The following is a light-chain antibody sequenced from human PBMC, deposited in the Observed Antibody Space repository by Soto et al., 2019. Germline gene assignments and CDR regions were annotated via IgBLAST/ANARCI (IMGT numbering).Light chain of an antibody. V-gene: IGKV3-11*01. Sequence: ETVLTQSPATLSLSPGERATLSCRASQSVSTYLAWYQQKPGQAPRLLIYDASNRATGIPPRFSGSGSGTDFTLTISSLEPEDFAVYYCQQRSNWTLTFGGGTKVDIK. J-gene: IGKJ4*01. CDR3: QQRSNWTLT. CDR1: QSVSTY. CDR2: DAS.